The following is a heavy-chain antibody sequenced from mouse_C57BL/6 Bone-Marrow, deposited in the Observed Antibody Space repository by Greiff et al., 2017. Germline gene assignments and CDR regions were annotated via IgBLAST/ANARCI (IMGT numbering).Heavy chain of an antibody. CDR1: GYTFTSYW. CDR2: IDPSDSET. D-gene: IGHD2-2*01. Sequence: QVQLQQPGAELVRPGSSVKLSCKASGYTFTSYWMHWVKQRPIQGLEWIGNIDPSDSETHYNQKFKDKATLTVDKSSRAAYMQLSRLTSEDSAVYVCTRRAWVRRGFAYWGQGTLVTVSA. V-gene: IGHV1-52*01. J-gene: IGHJ3*01. CDR3: TRRAWVRRGFAY.